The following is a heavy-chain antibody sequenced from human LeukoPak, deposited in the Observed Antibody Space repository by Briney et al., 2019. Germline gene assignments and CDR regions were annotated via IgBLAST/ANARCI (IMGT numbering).Heavy chain of an antibody. V-gene: IGHV3-23*01. D-gene: IGHD3-10*01. CDR1: GFTFSDYY. Sequence: GGSLRLSCAASGFTFSDYYMTWIRQAPGKGLEWVSAISGSGGAAYHADSVKGRFTISRDNSKNTLYLQMNSLRAEDTAVYYCAKAGSGGFVPRYYFDYWGQGTLVTVSS. CDR2: ISGSGGAA. J-gene: IGHJ4*02. CDR3: AKAGSGGFVPRYYFDY.